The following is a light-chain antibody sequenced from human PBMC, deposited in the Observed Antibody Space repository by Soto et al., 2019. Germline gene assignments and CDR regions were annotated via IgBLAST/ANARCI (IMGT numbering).Light chain of an antibody. J-gene: IGKJ1*01. CDR2: MVS. CDR1: QSLVYSDGYTY. CDR3: MQGTHWPWT. V-gene: IGKV2-30*01. Sequence: DVVMTQSPLSLPVTLGQPASISCRSSQSLVYSDGYTYLSWFQQRPGQSPRRLIYMVSNRDSEAQDRLSGSGSGTDFTLEISRVEAEDVGVYFCMQGTHWPWTLGQGTKV.